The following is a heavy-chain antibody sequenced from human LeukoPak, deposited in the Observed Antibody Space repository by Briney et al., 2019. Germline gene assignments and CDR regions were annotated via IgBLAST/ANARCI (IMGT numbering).Heavy chain of an antibody. CDR1: GGSFSDYS. CDR2: IIAILDTA. J-gene: IGHJ5*02. D-gene: IGHD5-12*01. Sequence: SVKVSCKASGGSFSDYSISWVRQTPGQGLEWMGRIIAILDTAHYAQKFQGRFTITADKSTTTVYMELSSLRSDDTAVYYCVRSGYDYDWFDPWGQGTLVTVSS. V-gene: IGHV1-69*08. CDR3: VRSGYDYDWFDP.